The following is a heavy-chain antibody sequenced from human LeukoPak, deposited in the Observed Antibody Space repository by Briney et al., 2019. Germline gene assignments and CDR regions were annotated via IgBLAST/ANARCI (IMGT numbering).Heavy chain of an antibody. J-gene: IGHJ4*02. CDR3: ARVRDGYNYY. CDR1: GYSISSGYY. Sequence: SETLSLTCAVSGYSISSGYYWGWIRQPPGKGLEWIGSIYHSGSTFYNPSLKSRVTISVDTSKNQFSLKLSSVTAADTAVYYCARVRDGYNYYWGQGTLVTVSS. D-gene: IGHD5-24*01. CDR2: IYHSGST. V-gene: IGHV4-38-2*01.